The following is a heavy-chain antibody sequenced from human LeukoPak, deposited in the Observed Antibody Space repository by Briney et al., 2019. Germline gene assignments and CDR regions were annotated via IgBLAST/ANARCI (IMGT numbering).Heavy chain of an antibody. V-gene: IGHV1-2*02. J-gene: IGHJ3*02. CDR1: GGTFSSYA. CDR3: ARGPPSLNYYYDNSANDAFDI. Sequence: ASVKVSCKASGGTFSSYAISWVRQAPGQGLEWMGWINPNSGGTKYAQKFQGRVTMTRDTSISTAYMELRRLRSDDTAVYYCARGPPSLNYYYDNSANDAFDIWGQGTMVTVSS. CDR2: INPNSGGT. D-gene: IGHD3-22*01.